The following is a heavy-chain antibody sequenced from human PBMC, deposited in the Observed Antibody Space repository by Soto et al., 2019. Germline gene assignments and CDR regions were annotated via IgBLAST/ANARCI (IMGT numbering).Heavy chain of an antibody. CDR1: GLTISGKKY. V-gene: IGHV3-53*01. J-gene: IGHJ3*01. Sequence: DVQLVESGGGLIQPGESLRLSCAAFGLTISGKKYVAWFRQAPGKGLEWVSALYDVDGSFYADSVTGRFTTSSDSSKTTVYLQMNDLRPDDPAVYYCATWHEREHAFDVWGQGTTVTISS. CDR2: LYDVDGS. CDR3: ATWHEREHAFDV. D-gene: IGHD1-1*01.